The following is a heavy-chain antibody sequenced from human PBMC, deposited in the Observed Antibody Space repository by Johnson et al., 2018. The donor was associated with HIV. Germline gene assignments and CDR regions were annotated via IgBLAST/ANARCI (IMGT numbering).Heavy chain of an antibody. J-gene: IGHJ3*02. CDR1: GFPFSSHT. D-gene: IGHD2-2*01. CDR3: AREVGADNKIDAFEI. CDR2: IYSNGDNT. V-gene: IGHV3-64*01. Sequence: VQLMESGGGLVRPGGTLRLSCVASGFPFSSHTMHWVRQAPGRGLEYVSGIYSNGDNTYYSNSVKGRFTISRDNCKNPLYFQMGSRRVEDVAVYYCAREVGADNKIDAFEIWGRGTMVTVSS.